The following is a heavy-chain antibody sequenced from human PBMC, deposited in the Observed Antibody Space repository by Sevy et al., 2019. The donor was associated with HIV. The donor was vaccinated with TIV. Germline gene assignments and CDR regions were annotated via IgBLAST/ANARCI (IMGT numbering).Heavy chain of an antibody. V-gene: IGHV3-48*02. CDR1: GFTFSSYS. J-gene: IGHJ1*01. CDR3: ARDLGIAAAAHAEYFQH. Sequence: GGSLRLSCAASGFTFSSYSMNWVRQAPGKGLEWVSYISSSSSTIYYADSVKGRFTISRDNAKNSPYLQMNSLRDEDTAVYYCARDLGIAAAAHAEYFQHWGQGTLVTVSS. CDR2: ISSSSSTI. D-gene: IGHD6-13*01.